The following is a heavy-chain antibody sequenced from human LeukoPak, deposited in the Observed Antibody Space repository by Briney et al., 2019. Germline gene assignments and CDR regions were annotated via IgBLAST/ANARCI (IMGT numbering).Heavy chain of an antibody. Sequence: GGSLRLSCAASGFTFSSYGMHWVRQAPGKGLEWVAFIRYDGSNRYYADSVKGRFTISRDNSKNTLYLQMNSLRAEDTAVYYCAKERESGSYGDFDYWGQGTLVTVSS. D-gene: IGHD1-26*01. V-gene: IGHV3-30*02. J-gene: IGHJ4*02. CDR2: IRYDGSNR. CDR3: AKERESGSYGDFDY. CDR1: GFTFSSYG.